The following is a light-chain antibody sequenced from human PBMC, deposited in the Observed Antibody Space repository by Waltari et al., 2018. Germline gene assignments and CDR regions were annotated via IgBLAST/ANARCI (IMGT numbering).Light chain of an antibody. CDR2: DVY. Sequence: QSALTQPASVSGSPGQSLTISCTGTRSDVGAYTHVSWFRQYPGKAPELIIYDVYNRPFGVSSRFSGSKSGNTASLTISGLQAGDEGDYYCSSYTDTKTYVFGSGTTVSVV. CDR1: RSDVGAYTH. J-gene: IGLJ1*01. V-gene: IGLV2-14*01. CDR3: SSYTDTKTYV.